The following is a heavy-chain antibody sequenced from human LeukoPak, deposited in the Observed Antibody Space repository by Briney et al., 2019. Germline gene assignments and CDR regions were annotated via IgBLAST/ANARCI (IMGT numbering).Heavy chain of an antibody. D-gene: IGHD3-22*01. CDR2: IYHSGST. V-gene: IGHV4-38-2*02. Sequence: KPSETLSLTCTVSGYSISSGYYWGWIRQPPGKGLEWIGSIYHSGSTYYNPSLKSRVTISVDTSKNQFSLKLSSVTAADTAAYYCARDSAYYDSSGVDYWGQGTLVTVSS. CDR1: GYSISSGYY. CDR3: ARDSAYYDSSGVDY. J-gene: IGHJ4*02.